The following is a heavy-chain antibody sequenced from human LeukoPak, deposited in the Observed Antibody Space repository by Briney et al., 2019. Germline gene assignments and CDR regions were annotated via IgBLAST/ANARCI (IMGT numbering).Heavy chain of an antibody. Sequence: GGSLRLSCVASGFTFNDHYMDWVRQAPGKGLEWVGRTRNKANRYTTEYAASVKGRFTISRDDSKNSVSLQMNSLKTEDTAVYYCARVPSYSSSWGGYYYYYMDVWGKGTTVTVSS. V-gene: IGHV3-72*01. CDR3: ARVPSYSSSWGGYYYYYMDV. J-gene: IGHJ6*03. CDR2: TRNKANRYTT. CDR1: GFTFNDHY. D-gene: IGHD6-13*01.